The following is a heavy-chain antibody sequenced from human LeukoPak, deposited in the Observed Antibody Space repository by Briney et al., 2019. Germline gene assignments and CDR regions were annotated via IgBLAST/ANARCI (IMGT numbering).Heavy chain of an antibody. Sequence: GSLRLSCAASGFTFSSYGMHWVRQAPGKGLEWVAFIRYDGSNKYYADSVKGRFTISRDNSKNTLYLQMNSLRAEDTAVYFCAKDGDSSGYYWDSWGQGTLVTVSS. CDR3: AKDGDSSGYYWDS. D-gene: IGHD3-22*01. V-gene: IGHV3-30*02. CDR2: IRYDGSNK. J-gene: IGHJ4*02. CDR1: GFTFSSYG.